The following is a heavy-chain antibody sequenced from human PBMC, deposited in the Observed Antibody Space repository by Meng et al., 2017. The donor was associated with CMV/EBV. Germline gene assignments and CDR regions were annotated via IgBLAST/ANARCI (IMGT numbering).Heavy chain of an antibody. D-gene: IGHD2-2*01. CDR2: ISNSGSPI. Sequence: GESLKISCAASGFRFSDYYMSWIRQAPGKGLEWISYISNSGSPIYNADSVKGRFTVSRDNAKNSLYLQMNSLRVEETAVYYCARDRSTGWQYYSDFYGMDVWGQGTTVTVSS. V-gene: IGHV3-11*01. J-gene: IGHJ6*02. CDR1: GFRFSDYY. CDR3: ARDRSTGWQYYSDFYGMDV.